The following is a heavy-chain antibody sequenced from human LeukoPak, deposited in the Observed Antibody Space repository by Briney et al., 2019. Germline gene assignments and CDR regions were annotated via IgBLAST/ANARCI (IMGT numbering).Heavy chain of an antibody. J-gene: IGHJ4*02. CDR2: ISGSGGST. D-gene: IGHD3-22*01. CDR1: GFTFSSYA. V-gene: IGHV3-23*01. CDR3: AKDRGSSGYYYIDY. Sequence: PGGSLRLSCAASGFTFSSYAMSWVRQAPGKGLEWVSTISGSGGSTYYADSVKGRFTISRDNSKNTLYLQMNSLRAKDTAVYYCAKDRGSSGYYYIDYWGQGTLVTVSS.